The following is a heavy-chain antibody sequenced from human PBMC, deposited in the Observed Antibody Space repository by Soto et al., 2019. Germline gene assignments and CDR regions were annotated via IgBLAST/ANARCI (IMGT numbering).Heavy chain of an antibody. CDR1: GFTFSSYA. D-gene: IGHD3-3*01. V-gene: IGHV3-23*01. CDR2: ISGSGGST. J-gene: IGHJ4*02. CDR3: AKDRPGDDFGPSYFDY. Sequence: EVQLLESGGGLVQPGGSLRLSCAASGFTFSSYAMSWVRQAPGKGLEWVSAISGSGGSTYYADSVKGRFTISRDNSKNTLYLQMNSLRAEDTAVYYCAKDRPGDDFGPSYFDYWGQGTLVTVSS.